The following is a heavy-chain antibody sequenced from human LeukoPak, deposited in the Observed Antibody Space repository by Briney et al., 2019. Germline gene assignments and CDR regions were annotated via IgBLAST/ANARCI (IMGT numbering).Heavy chain of an antibody. CDR1: GYTFTSYD. CDR2: MNPNSGNT. Sequence: ASVKVSCKASGYTFTSYDINWVRQATGQGLEWMGWMNPNSGNTGYAQKFQGRVTMTRNTSISTAYMELSSLRSEDTAVYYCARVKQGYYDFWSGYYWGNYYYYYYMDVWGKGTTVTVSS. V-gene: IGHV1-8*01. D-gene: IGHD3-3*01. J-gene: IGHJ6*03. CDR3: ARVKQGYYDFWSGYYWGNYYYYYYMDV.